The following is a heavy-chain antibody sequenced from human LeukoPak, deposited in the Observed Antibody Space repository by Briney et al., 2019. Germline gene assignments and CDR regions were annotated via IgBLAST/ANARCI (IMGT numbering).Heavy chain of an antibody. V-gene: IGHV3-74*01. CDR2: INSDGINT. D-gene: IGHD3-22*01. Sequence: GGSLRLSCAASGFTFSNYWMHWVRQAPGKGLVWVSRINSDGINTSYADSVKGRFTISRDNAKNTLNLRMNSLRAEDTAMYYCARDLGQYYDTSDNWFDPWGQGTLVTVSS. J-gene: IGHJ5*02. CDR3: ARDLGQYYDTSDNWFDP. CDR1: GFTFSNYW.